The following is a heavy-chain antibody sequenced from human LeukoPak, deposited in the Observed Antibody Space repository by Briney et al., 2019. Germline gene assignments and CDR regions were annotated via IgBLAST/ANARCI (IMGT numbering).Heavy chain of an antibody. V-gene: IGHV4-38-2*02. CDR1: GYSISSGYY. D-gene: IGHD1-14*01. CDR2: SYHSGST. CDR3: ARVYRYYYYYYYMDV. J-gene: IGHJ6*03. Sequence: SETLSLTCTVSGYSISSGYYWGWIRQPPGEGLEWIWSSYHSGSTYYNPSLKSRVTISVDTSKTPFSLKLSSVTAADTPVYYCARVYRYYYYYYYMDVWGNGTTVTVSS.